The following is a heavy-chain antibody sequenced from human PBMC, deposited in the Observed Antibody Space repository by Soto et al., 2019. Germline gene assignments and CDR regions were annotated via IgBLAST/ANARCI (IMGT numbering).Heavy chain of an antibody. CDR2: ISDSGTT. D-gene: IGHD2-2*01. Sequence: GGSLRLSCAASGFTFRTYAMSWVRQAPGKGLEWVSTISDSGTTYYANSVKGRFTISRDNSRNTLDLQMNSLRFEDTAVYYCAKGGEGSCSRTSCLYFSDSWGQGT. CDR3: AKGGEGSCSRTSCLYFSDS. CDR1: GFTFRTYA. J-gene: IGHJ5*02. V-gene: IGHV3-23*01.